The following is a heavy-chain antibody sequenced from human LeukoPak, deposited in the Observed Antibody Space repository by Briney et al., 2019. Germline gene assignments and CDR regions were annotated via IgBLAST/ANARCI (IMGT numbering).Heavy chain of an antibody. CDR3: ARSTSAEYEILTGYPKYYFDY. J-gene: IGHJ4*02. V-gene: IGHV5-10-1*01. CDR1: GYSFSNYW. CDR2: IDPNDSYT. D-gene: IGHD3-9*01. Sequence: GESLKISCKGSGYSFSNYWITWVRQMPGKGLEWMGWIDPNDSYTDYIPSSQGHVTISADKSISTVYLQWSSLRASDTAMYYCARSTSAEYEILTGYPKYYFDYWGRGTLVTVSS.